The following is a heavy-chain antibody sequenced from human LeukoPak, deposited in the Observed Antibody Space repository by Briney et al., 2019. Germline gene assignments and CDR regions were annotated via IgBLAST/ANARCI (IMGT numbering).Heavy chain of an antibody. V-gene: IGHV3-48*01. J-gene: IGHJ4*02. CDR3: ARDPLEDIVVVVGRN. D-gene: IGHD2-15*01. Sequence: GGSLRPSCAASGFTFRSYSMDWVRQAPGKGLEWVSYISSSSSTIYYADSVKGRFTISRDNAKNSLYLQMNSLRAEDTAVYYCARDPLEDIVVVVGRNWGQGTLVTVSS. CDR1: GFTFRSYS. CDR2: ISSSSSTI.